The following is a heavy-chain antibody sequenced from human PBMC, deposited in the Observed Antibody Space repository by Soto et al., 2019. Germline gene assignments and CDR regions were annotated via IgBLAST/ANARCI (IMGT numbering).Heavy chain of an antibody. Sequence: ASVKVSCKASGYTFTGYYMHWVRQAPGQGLEWMGWINPNSGGTNYAQKFQGWVTMTRDTSISTAYMELSRLRSDDTAVYYCAREKGGNDPWSGYYYYYGMDVWGQGTTVTVSS. V-gene: IGHV1-2*04. CDR2: INPNSGGT. D-gene: IGHD3-3*01. CDR1: GYTFTGYY. CDR3: AREKGGNDPWSGYYYYYGMDV. J-gene: IGHJ6*02.